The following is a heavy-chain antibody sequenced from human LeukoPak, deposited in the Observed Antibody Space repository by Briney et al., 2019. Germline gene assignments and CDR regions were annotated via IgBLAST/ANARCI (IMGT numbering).Heavy chain of an antibody. J-gene: IGHJ4*02. Sequence: GGSLRLSCAASGFTFSSYAMSWVRQAPGKGLEWVSAISGSGGSTYYADSVKGRFTISRDNSKNTLYLQMNSLRAEDTAVYYCAKDRSIAVAGTCFDYWGQGTLVTVSS. D-gene: IGHD6-19*01. V-gene: IGHV3-23*01. CDR1: GFTFSSYA. CDR3: AKDRSIAVAGTCFDY. CDR2: ISGSGGST.